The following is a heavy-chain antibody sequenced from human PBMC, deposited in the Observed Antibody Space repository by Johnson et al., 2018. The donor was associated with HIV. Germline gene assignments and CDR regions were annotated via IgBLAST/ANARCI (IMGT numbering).Heavy chain of an antibody. CDR1: GFTFSSYW. D-gene: IGHD1-20*01. Sequence: EKLVESGGGVVQPGGSLRLSCAASGFTFSSYWMSWVRQAPGKGLEWVANIKQDGSEKYYVDSVKGRFTISRDNAKNSLYLQMNSLRAEETAVYYCARVRPYNWNDVHAFDIWGQGTMVTVSS. V-gene: IGHV3-7*05. CDR3: ARVRPYNWNDVHAFDI. J-gene: IGHJ3*02. CDR2: IKQDGSEK.